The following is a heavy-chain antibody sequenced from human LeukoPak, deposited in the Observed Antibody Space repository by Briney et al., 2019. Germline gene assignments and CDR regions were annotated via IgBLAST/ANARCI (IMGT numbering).Heavy chain of an antibody. J-gene: IGHJ4*02. Sequence: GASVKVSCKASGYTFTSYGISWVRQAPGQGLEWMGWISAYNGNTNYAQKLQGRVTVTTDTSTSTAYMELRSLRFDDTAVYYCARDSGAAAAHEVDYWGQGTLVTVSS. CDR1: GYTFTSYG. CDR2: ISAYNGNT. D-gene: IGHD6-13*01. V-gene: IGHV1-18*01. CDR3: ARDSGAAAAHEVDY.